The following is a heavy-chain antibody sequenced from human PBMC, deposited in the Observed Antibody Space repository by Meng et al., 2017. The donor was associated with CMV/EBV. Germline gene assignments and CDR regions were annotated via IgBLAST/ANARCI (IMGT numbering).Heavy chain of an antibody. CDR1: GYTFTSYD. CDR3: ARAENYYGSGSYYDY. Sequence: GYTFTSYDMHWGRQAPGQGLEWMGIINPSGGSTSYEQKFQGRVTMTRDTSTSTVYMELSSLRSEDTAVYYCARAENYYGSGSYYDYWGQGTLVTVSS. V-gene: IGHV1-46*01. CDR2: INPSGGST. D-gene: IGHD3-10*01. J-gene: IGHJ4*02.